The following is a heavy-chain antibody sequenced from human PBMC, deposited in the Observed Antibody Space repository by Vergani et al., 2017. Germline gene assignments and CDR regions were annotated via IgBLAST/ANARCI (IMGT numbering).Heavy chain of an antibody. Sequence: QVQLVESGGGLVKPGGSLRLSCAASGFAFSDYYMSWIRQAPGKGLEWVSYISSSCSTIYYADSVKGRFTISRDNAKNSLYLQMNSLRAEDTAVYYCARSKKYYYDSSGYSDDYWGQGTLVTVSS. J-gene: IGHJ4*02. V-gene: IGHV3-11*01. CDR1: GFAFSDYY. CDR2: ISSSCSTI. D-gene: IGHD3-22*01. CDR3: ARSKKYYYDSSGYSDDY.